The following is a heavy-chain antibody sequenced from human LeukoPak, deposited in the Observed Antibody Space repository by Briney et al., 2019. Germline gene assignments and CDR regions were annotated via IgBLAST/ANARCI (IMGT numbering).Heavy chain of an antibody. CDR2: IKEDGSAK. V-gene: IGHV3-7*01. CDR1: GFTFSDYY. J-gene: IGHJ4*02. Sequence: GGSLRLSCAASGFTFSDYYMSWIRQAPGQGLEWVANIKEDGSAKYHVDSVKGRFTISRDNAKNSLYLQMNSLRVEDTAVYYCTRDTGCSGGACYSFYDYWGQGTLVTVSS. D-gene: IGHD2-21*01. CDR3: TRDTGCSGGACYSFYDY.